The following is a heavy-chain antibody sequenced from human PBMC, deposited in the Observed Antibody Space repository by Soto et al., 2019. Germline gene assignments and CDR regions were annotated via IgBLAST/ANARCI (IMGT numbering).Heavy chain of an antibody. D-gene: IGHD3-10*01. CDR3: AHRDRASGGIFEY. CDR1: GFSLSTEGVA. V-gene: IGHV2-5*02. J-gene: IGHJ4*02. CDR2: IYWDDDE. Sequence: QITLKESGPTLVKPTQTLTLTCTFSGFSLSTEGVAVGWIRQPPGKALEWLSVIYWDDDERSSPSLRSRLTITKDTSKNHVVLTMTNMDPLDTATYYCAHRDRASGGIFEYCGQGILVTVSS.